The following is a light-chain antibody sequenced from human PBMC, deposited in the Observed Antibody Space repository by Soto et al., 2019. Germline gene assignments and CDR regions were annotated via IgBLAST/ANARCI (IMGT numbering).Light chain of an antibody. V-gene: IGKV3-20*01. CDR1: QSVSSSY. J-gene: IGKJ2*01. CDR3: QQYGTSPQA. CDR2: GAS. Sequence: EIVLTQSPGTLSLSPGERATLSCRASQSVSSSYLAWYRQKPGQAPRLLIYGASTRATGIPDMFSGSGSGTDFTLTISRLEPEDFAVYYCQQYGTSPQAFGQGTQVDIK.